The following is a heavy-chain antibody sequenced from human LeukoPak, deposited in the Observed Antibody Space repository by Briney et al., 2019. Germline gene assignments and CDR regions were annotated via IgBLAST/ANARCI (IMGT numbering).Heavy chain of an antibody. CDR1: GFTFSSYG. Sequence: GRSLRLSCAASGFTFSSYGMHWVRQVPGKGLVWVARIKDDGSSTRHADSMKGRFTISRDNAKNTLYLQMNSLRDEDTAVYYCVREGLECSGSSCQRAAFDYWGQGTLVTVSS. V-gene: IGHV3-74*01. D-gene: IGHD2-2*01. J-gene: IGHJ4*02. CDR3: VREGLECSGSSCQRAAFDY. CDR2: IKDDGSST.